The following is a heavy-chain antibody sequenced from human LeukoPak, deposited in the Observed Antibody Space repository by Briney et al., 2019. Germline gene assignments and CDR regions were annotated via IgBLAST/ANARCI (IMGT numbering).Heavy chain of an antibody. D-gene: IGHD5-18*01. J-gene: IGHJ4*02. CDR1: GFTFSSYS. V-gene: IGHV3-53*04. CDR2: IYSGSTT. Sequence: GGSLRLSCAASGFTFSSYSMSWVRQAPGKGLEWVSTIYSGSTTYYADSVMGRFTISRHNSRNTLYLQMNSLRAEDTAVYYCARVDTVMAYYFDLWGQGTLVTVSS. CDR3: ARVDTVMAYYFDL.